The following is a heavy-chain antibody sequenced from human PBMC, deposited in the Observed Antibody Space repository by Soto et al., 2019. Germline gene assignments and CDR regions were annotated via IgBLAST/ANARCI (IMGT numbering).Heavy chain of an antibody. CDR3: ATGAINYYDSSGYYYGMDV. CDR1: GYTLTELS. Sequence: ASVKVSCKVSGYTLTELSMHWVRQAPGKGLEWMGGFDPEDGETIYAQTLQSRVTMTEDTSTDTAYMKLSSLRSENTDVYYCATGAINYYDSSGYYYGMDVWGQGTTVTVSS. CDR2: FDPEDGET. D-gene: IGHD3-22*01. V-gene: IGHV1-24*01. J-gene: IGHJ6*02.